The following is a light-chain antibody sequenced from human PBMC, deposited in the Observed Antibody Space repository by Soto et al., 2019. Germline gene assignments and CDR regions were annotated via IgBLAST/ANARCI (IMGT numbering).Light chain of an antibody. V-gene: IGLV2-14*01. J-gene: IGLJ1*01. CDR1: SSDVGGYNY. CDR3: CSFTSSTTYV. Sequence: QSVLTQPASVSGSLGQSITISCTGTSSDVGGYNYVSWYQQQPGKAPKLMISEVSNRPSGISNRFSGSKSGNTASLIISGLQAEDEADYNCCSFTSSTTYVFGTGTKVTVL. CDR2: EVS.